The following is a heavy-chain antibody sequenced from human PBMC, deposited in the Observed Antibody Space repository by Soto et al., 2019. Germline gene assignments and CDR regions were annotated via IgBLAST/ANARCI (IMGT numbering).Heavy chain of an antibody. D-gene: IGHD6-19*01. Sequence: PSETLSRTCAVYGGSFSGYYWSWIRQPPGKGLEWIGEINHSGSTNYNPSLKSRVTISVDTSKNQFSLKLSSVTAADTAVYYCARASSGWYVYYYYGMDVWGQGTTVTVSS. CDR2: INHSGST. J-gene: IGHJ6*02. V-gene: IGHV4-34*01. CDR1: GGSFSGYY. CDR3: ARASSGWYVYYYYGMDV.